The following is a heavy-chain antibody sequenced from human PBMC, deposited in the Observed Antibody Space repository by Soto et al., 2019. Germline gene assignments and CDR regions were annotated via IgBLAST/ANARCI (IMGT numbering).Heavy chain of an antibody. D-gene: IGHD7-27*01. V-gene: IGHV4-61*01. Sequence: SETLSLTCSVSGGSVSSGSYYWSWIRQPPGKGLEWIGYIYYSGSTNYNPSLKSRVTISVDTSKNQFSLKLSSVTAADTAVYYCARDYVTGDRSDYWGQGARCTVSS. CDR3: ARDYVTGDRSDY. J-gene: IGHJ4*02. CDR2: IYYSGST. CDR1: GGSVSSGSYY.